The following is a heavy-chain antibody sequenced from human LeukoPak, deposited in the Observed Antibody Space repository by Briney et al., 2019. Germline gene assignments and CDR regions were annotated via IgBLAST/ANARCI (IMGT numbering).Heavy chain of an antibody. Sequence: GESLQISCKGSGSSFTTYWIGWVRQMPGKGLEWMGIIYPGDSDTRYSPSFQGQVTFSADKSITTAYLQWSSLKASDTAMYYCARLVAVAGLSWYFDYWGQGALVTVSS. V-gene: IGHV5-51*01. CDR2: IYPGDSDT. CDR1: GSSFTTYW. CDR3: ARLVAVAGLSWYFDY. D-gene: IGHD6-19*01. J-gene: IGHJ4*02.